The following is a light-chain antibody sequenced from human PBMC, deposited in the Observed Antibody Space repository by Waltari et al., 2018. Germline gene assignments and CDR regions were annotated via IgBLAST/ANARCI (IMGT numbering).Light chain of an antibody. Sequence: QSVLTQAPSVSAAPGQKVTISCAGSSSNIGNRYVSWYQQFPGTAPKLLIYDNAKRPSGIPDRFSASKSGTSATLDITGLQTGDEANYYCETWDTSLSAWVFGGGTKLTVL. CDR3: ETWDTSLSAWV. CDR1: SSNIGNRY. V-gene: IGLV1-51*01. CDR2: DNA. J-gene: IGLJ3*02.